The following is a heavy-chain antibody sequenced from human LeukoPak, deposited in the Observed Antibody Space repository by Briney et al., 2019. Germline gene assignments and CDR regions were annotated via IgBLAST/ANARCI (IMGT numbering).Heavy chain of an antibody. CDR1: GGSFSGYY. D-gene: IGHD1-7*01. V-gene: IGHV4-38-2*02. CDR2: IYHSGST. Sequence: SETLSLTCAVYGGSFSGYYWGWIRQPPEKGLEWIGSIYHSGSTYYNPSLKSRVTISLDTSKNHFSLKLTSMTAADTDVYYCSREVAGTTIDYWGQGTLVTVSS. CDR3: SREVAGTTIDY. J-gene: IGHJ4*02.